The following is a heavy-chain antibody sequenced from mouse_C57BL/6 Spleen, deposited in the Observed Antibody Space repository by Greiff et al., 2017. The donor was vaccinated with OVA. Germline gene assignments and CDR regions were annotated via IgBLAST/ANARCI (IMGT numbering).Heavy chain of an antibody. CDR3: ARSRDYGSSPYAMDY. D-gene: IGHD1-1*01. V-gene: IGHV1-72*01. CDR2: IDPNSGGT. CDR1: GYTFTSYW. J-gene: IGHJ4*01. Sequence: VQLQQSGAELVKPGASVKLSCKASGYTFTSYWMHWVKQRPGRGLEWIGRIDPNSGGTKYNEKFKSKATLTVDKPSSTAYMQLSSLTSEDAAVDDCARSRDYGSSPYAMDYWGQGTSVTVAS.